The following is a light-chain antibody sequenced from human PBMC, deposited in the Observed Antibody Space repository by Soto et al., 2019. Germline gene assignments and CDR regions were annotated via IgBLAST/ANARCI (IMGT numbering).Light chain of an antibody. CDR1: SSNIGAGYD. CDR2: DNN. Sequence: QSVLTQPPSVSGAPGQRVIISCTGSSSNIGAGYDVHWYQQLPGTAPRLLIYDNNNRPSGVSARFSVSKSDTSASLAITGLQPEDEADYYCQSYDSSLSGSYVFGTGTKVTVL. J-gene: IGLJ1*01. V-gene: IGLV1-40*01. CDR3: QSYDSSLSGSYV.